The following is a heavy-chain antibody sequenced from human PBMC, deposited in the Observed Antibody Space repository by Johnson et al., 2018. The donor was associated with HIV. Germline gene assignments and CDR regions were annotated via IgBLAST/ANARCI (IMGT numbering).Heavy chain of an antibody. CDR1: GFTFRSYG. D-gene: IGHD3-10*01. J-gene: IGHJ3*02. Sequence: QVQLVESGGGLIQPGGSLRLSCAASGFTFRSYGMHWVRQAPGKGLEWVAVISYDGSNKYYADSVKGRFTISRDNSKNTLYLQMNSLRAEDTAVYYCARGRGPMRKEGLVMWGQGTKVNVSP. CDR3: ARGRGPMRKEGLVM. CDR2: ISYDGSNK. V-gene: IGHV3-30*19.